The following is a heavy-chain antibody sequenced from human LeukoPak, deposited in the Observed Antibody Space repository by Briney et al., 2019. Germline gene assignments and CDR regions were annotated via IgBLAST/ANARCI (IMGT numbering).Heavy chain of an antibody. CDR1: GYTLTELS. Sequence: ASVKVSCKVSGYTLTELSMHWVRQAPGKELEWMGGFDPEDGETIYAQKFQGRVTMTEDTSTDTAYMELSSLRSEDTAVYYCATDRWANGAFDIWGQGTMVTVSS. CDR3: ATDRWANGAFDI. D-gene: IGHD3-16*01. CDR2: FDPEDGET. J-gene: IGHJ3*02. V-gene: IGHV1-24*01.